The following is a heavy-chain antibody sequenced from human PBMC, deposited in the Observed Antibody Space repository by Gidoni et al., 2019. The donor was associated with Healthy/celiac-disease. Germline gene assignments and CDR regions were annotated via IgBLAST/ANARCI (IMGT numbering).Heavy chain of an antibody. J-gene: IGHJ4*02. V-gene: IGHV3-33*01. D-gene: IGHD4-17*01. CDR2: IWAVGSNK. Sequence: QVQLVESGGGVVQPGRSRRLYWAPDGFTVSSYGIHWVRQSPGKVLGWVAVIWAVGSNKYYADSVKGRFTISRDTSNNTLYLQMNSLRAEVTAVYYCAMGADYGGNSALGYWGQGTLVTVSS. CDR3: AMGADYGGNSALGY. CDR1: GFTVSSYG.